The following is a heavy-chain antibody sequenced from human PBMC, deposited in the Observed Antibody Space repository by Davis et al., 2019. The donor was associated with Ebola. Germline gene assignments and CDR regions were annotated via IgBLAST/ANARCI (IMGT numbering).Heavy chain of an antibody. V-gene: IGHV4-59*01. CDR3: ARTRDTAMVKEWGWFDP. CDR2: IYYSGST. CDR1: GGSISSYY. D-gene: IGHD5-18*01. Sequence: SETLSHTCAVSGGSISSYYWSWIRQPPGKGLEWIGYIYYSGSTNYNPSLKSRVTISVDTSKNQFSLKLSSVTAADTAVYYCARTRDTAMVKEWGWFDPWGQGTLVTVSS. J-gene: IGHJ5*02.